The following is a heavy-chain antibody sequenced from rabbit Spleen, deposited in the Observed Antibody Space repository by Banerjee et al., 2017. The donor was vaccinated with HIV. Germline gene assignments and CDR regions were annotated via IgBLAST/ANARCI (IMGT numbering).Heavy chain of an antibody. CDR1: GFSFSNGYY. Sequence: QSLEESGGDLVKPEGSLTLTCTASGFSFSNGYYMSWVRQAPGKGLEWIACIWAGRDDITYYASWAKGRFTISKTSSTTVTLQMTSLTAADTATYFCARDTYSSGTNNPVLWGPGTLVTVS. D-gene: IGHD4-1*01. CDR2: IWAGRDDIT. CDR3: ARDTYSSGTNNPVL. V-gene: IGHV1S40*01. J-gene: IGHJ6*01.